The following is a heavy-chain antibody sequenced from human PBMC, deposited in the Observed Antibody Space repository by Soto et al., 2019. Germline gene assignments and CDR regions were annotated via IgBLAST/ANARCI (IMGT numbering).Heavy chain of an antibody. Sequence: GGSLRLSCAASGFTFSGSAMHWVRQASGKGLEWVGRIRSKANSYATAYAASVKGRFTISRDDSKNTAYLQMNSLKTEDTAVYYCTLTLYPNYYYYGMDVWGQGTTVTVSS. J-gene: IGHJ6*02. CDR2: IRSKANSYAT. D-gene: IGHD2-8*01. CDR1: GFTFSGSA. CDR3: TLTLYPNYYYYGMDV. V-gene: IGHV3-73*01.